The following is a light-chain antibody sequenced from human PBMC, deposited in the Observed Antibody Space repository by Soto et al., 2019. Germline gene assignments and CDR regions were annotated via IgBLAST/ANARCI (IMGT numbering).Light chain of an antibody. CDR1: QSVATY. J-gene: IGKJ5*01. CDR3: QQRSKWPPIT. Sequence: ESVLTQSPATLSLSPGERATLFCRASQSVATYLAWYQQKPGQAPRLLVYDASNRATGIPARFSGSGSGTEFTLTISSLEPEDFAVYYCQQRSKWPPITFGQGTRLEIK. CDR2: DAS. V-gene: IGKV3-11*01.